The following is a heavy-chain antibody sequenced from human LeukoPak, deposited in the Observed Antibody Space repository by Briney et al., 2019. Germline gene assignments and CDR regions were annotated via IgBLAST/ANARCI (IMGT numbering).Heavy chain of an antibody. CDR3: ARAEYCSGGSCYSPLNAFDI. CDR1: GYTFTSYG. Sequence: ASVKVSCKASGYTFTSYGISWVRQAPGQGLEWMGWISAYNGNTNYAQKLQGRVIMTTDTSTSTAYMELRSLRSDDTAVYYCARAEYCSGGSCYSPLNAFDIWGQGTMVTVSS. V-gene: IGHV1-18*01. J-gene: IGHJ3*02. D-gene: IGHD2-15*01. CDR2: ISAYNGNT.